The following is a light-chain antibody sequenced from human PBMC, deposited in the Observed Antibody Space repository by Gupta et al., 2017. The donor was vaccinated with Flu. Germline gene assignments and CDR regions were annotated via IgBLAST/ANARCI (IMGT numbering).Light chain of an antibody. J-gene: IGKJ1*01. V-gene: IGKV1-6*01. CDR2: AAS. Sequence: AIQMSQSPCSLCPCVGDRVTITCRASQGIRNDLGWYQQKPGKAPKLLIYAASSLQSGVPSRFSASGSGTDFTLTISSLKPEDFATYYCLQDYNYPWTFGQGTKVEIK. CDR3: LQDYNYPWT. CDR1: QGIRND.